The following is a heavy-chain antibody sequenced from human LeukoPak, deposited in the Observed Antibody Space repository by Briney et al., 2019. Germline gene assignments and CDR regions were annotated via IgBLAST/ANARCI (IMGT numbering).Heavy chain of an antibody. J-gene: IGHJ4*02. CDR3: AKDRCSSTSCHLDY. V-gene: IGHV3-30*18. CDR1: GFTFSSYG. CDR2: ISYDGSNK. Sequence: GRSLRLSCAASGFTFSSYGMHWVRQAPGKGLEWVAVISYDGSNKYYADSVKGRFTISRDNSKNTLYLQMNSLRVEDTAVYYCAKDRCSSTSCHLDYWGQGTLVTVSS. D-gene: IGHD2-2*01.